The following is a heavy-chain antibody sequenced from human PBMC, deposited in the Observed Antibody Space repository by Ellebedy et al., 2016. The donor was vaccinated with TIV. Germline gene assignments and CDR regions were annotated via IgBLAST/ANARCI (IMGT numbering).Heavy chain of an antibody. CDR2: INSDGSST. J-gene: IGHJ4*02. CDR3: ASLYYDFWSGYYTTAFDY. V-gene: IGHV3-74*01. D-gene: IGHD3-3*01. Sequence: GGSLRLSXAASGFTFSSYWMHWVRQAPGKGLVWVSRINSDGSSTSYADSVKGRFTISRDNAKNTLYLQMNSLRAEDMAVYYCASLYYDFWSGYYTTAFDYWGQGTLVTVSS. CDR1: GFTFSSYW.